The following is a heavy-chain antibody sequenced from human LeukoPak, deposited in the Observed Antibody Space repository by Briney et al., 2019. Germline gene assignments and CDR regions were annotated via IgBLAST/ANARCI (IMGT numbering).Heavy chain of an antibody. Sequence: PGGSLRLSCAASGFTLSSYGMHWVRQAPGKGLEWVAVISYDGSNKYYADSVKGRFTISRDNSKNTLYLQMNSLRAEDTAVYYCANLSEELLGYWGQGTLVTVSS. J-gene: IGHJ4*02. D-gene: IGHD1-26*01. CDR2: ISYDGSNK. CDR1: GFTLSSYG. V-gene: IGHV3-30*18. CDR3: ANLSEELLGY.